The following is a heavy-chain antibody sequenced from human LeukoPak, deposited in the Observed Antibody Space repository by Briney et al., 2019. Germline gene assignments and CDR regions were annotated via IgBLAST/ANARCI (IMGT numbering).Heavy chain of an antibody. D-gene: IGHD3-22*01. CDR3: ARTYYYDSSGYYPLRYYYGMDV. V-gene: IGHV5-51*01. CDR1: GYSFTSYW. Sequence: GESLQISCKGSGYSFTSYWIGWVRQMPGKGLEWMGIIYPGDSDTRYSPSFQGQVTISADKSISTAYLQWSSLKASDTAMYYCARTYYYDSSGYYPLRYYYGMDVWGQGTTVTVSS. J-gene: IGHJ6*02. CDR2: IYPGDSDT.